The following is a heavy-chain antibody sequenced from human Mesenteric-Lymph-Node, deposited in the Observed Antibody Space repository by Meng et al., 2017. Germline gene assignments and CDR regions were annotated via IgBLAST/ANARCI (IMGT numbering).Heavy chain of an antibody. V-gene: IGHV3-7*01. CDR1: GFTFSSYW. J-gene: IGHJ4*02. D-gene: IGHD6-19*01. CDR3: ARVRGWYHFDY. CDR2: VKQDGSEK. Sequence: GESLKISCAASGFTFSSYWMSWVRQAPGKGLEWVANVKQDGSEKYYVDSVKGRFTISRDNAKNLLYLEMSSLRAEDTAVYYCARVRGWYHFDYWGQGILVTVSS.